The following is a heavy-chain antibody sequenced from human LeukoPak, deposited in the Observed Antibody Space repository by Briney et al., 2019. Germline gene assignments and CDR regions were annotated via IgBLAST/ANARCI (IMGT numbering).Heavy chain of an antibody. CDR3: ARAFQDQGNFDY. D-gene: IGHD2-21*01. Sequence: SETLSLTCTVSGGSISSYYWSWIRQPPGRGLEWIGYIYYSGSTNYNPSLKSRVTISVDTSKNQFSLKLSSVTAADTAVYHCARAFQDQGNFDYWGQGTLVTVSS. CDR1: GGSISSYY. J-gene: IGHJ4*02. CDR2: IYYSGST. V-gene: IGHV4-59*01.